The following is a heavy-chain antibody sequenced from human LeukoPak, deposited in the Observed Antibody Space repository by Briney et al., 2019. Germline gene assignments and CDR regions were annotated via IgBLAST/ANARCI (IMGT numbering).Heavy chain of an antibody. CDR3: ARKPIDDYAQSAGVY. Sequence: SETLSLTCTVSGGSISSYYWSWIRQPPGKGLEWIGYIYYSGSTNYNPSLKSRVTISVDTSKNQFSLKLSSVTAADTAVYYCARKPIDDYAQSAGVYWGQGTLVIVSS. CDR2: IYYSGST. CDR1: GGSISSYY. J-gene: IGHJ4*02. V-gene: IGHV4-59*01. D-gene: IGHD4-17*01.